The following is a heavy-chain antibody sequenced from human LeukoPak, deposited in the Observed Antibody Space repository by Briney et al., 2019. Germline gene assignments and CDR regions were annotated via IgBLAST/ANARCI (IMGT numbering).Heavy chain of an antibody. D-gene: IGHD6-13*01. CDR3: ASTGSIAAAGTDY. CDR2: ISSSGSTI. V-gene: IGHV3-48*04. Sequence: PGGSLRLSCAASGFTFSSYGMHWVRQAPGKGLEWVSYISSSGSTIYYADSVKGRFTISRDNAKNSLYLQMNSLRAEDTAVYYCASTGSIAAAGTDYWGQGTLVTVSS. J-gene: IGHJ4*02. CDR1: GFTFSSYG.